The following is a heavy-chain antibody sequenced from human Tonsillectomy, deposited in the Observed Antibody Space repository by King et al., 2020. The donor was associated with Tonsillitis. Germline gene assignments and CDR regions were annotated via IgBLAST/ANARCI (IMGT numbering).Heavy chain of an antibody. J-gene: IGHJ4*02. V-gene: IGHV1-8*01. CDR2: MNPNSGNT. D-gene: IGHD4-23*01. CDR3: ARGSPYYGGNPFDY. Sequence: QLVQSGAEVKKPGASVKVSCKASGYTFTSYDINRVRQATGQGLEWMGWMNPNSGNTGYAQKFQGRVTMTRNTSISTAYMELSSLRSEDTAVYYCARGSPYYGGNPFDYWGQGTLVTVSS. CDR1: GYTFTSYD.